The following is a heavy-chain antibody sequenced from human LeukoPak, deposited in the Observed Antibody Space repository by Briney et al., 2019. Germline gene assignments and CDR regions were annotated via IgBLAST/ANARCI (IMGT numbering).Heavy chain of an antibody. Sequence: SETLSLTCDVSGGCLTGYYWSWVRQPPGKGLEWIGEINRDGSSYNNPSLKSRVTISIDTSKNQFSLRLSSVTAADTGVYYCARSNSYGPGTHYLHHWGQGTLVTVSS. CDR2: INRDGSS. V-gene: IGHV4-34*01. CDR3: ARSNSYGPGTHYLHH. D-gene: IGHD3-10*01. J-gene: IGHJ4*02. CDR1: GGCLTGYY.